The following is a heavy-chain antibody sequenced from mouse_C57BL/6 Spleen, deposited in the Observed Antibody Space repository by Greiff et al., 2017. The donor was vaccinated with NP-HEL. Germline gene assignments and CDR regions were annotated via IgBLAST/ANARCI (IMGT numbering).Heavy chain of an antibody. CDR3: ARAPYYYGSSPYYFDY. J-gene: IGHJ2*01. CDR1: GYSITSGYY. Sequence: EVQVVESGPGLVKPSQSLSLTCSVTGYSITSGYYWNWIRQFPGNKLEWMGYISYDGSNNYNPSLKNRISITRDTSKNQFFLKLNSVTTEDTATYYWARAPYYYGSSPYYFDYWGQGTTLTVSS. CDR2: ISYDGSN. D-gene: IGHD1-1*01. V-gene: IGHV3-6*01.